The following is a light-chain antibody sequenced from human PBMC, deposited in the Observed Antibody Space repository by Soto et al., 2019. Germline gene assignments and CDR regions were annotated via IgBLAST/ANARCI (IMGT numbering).Light chain of an antibody. CDR2: DAS. Sequence: EIVLTQSPGTLSLSPGERATLSCRASQSVASSSIAWYQQRLGQAPRLLIFDASNRATGIPDRFSGSGSGTDFTLTISRLEPEDFAVYYCQQYGSSGTFGQGTKV. CDR1: QSVASSS. J-gene: IGKJ1*01. CDR3: QQYGSSGT. V-gene: IGKV3-20*01.